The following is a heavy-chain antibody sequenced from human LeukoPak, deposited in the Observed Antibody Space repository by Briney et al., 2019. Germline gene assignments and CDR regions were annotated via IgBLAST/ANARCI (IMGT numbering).Heavy chain of an antibody. J-gene: IGHJ6*03. V-gene: IGHV3-48*03. CDR2: ISSSGSTI. D-gene: IGHD2-2*02. CDR1: GFTFSTYE. CDR3: AGGYCSSTSCYTGYYYMDV. Sequence: QSGGSLRLSCAASGFTFSTYEMNWVRQAPGKGLEWVSYISSSGSTIYYADSVEGRFTISRDNAKNSLYLQMNSLRAEDTAVYYCAGGYCSSTSCYTGYYYMDVWGKGTTVTVSS.